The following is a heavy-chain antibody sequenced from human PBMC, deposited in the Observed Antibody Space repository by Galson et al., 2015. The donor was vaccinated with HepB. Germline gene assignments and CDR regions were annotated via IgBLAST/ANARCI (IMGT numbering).Heavy chain of an antibody. V-gene: IGHV3-21*01. J-gene: IGHJ4*02. CDR1: GFTFRNAY. D-gene: IGHD2-15*01. CDR2: ISSGSTYI. CDR3: ARRGGSRLTATFDY. Sequence: CAASGFTFRNAYMNWVRQAPGKGLEWVSSISSGSTYIYYADSVKGRFTISRDNSKNSLCLQMNSLSAADTAVYFCARRGGSRLTATFDYWGQGVLVTVSS.